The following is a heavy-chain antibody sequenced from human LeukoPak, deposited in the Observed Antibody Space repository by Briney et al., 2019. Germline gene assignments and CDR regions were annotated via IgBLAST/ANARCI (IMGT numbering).Heavy chain of an antibody. CDR1: GYTFTSYA. CDR2: ISAYNGNT. CDR3: ARGNRGSRPVDY. J-gene: IGHJ4*02. V-gene: IGHV1-18*01. Sequence: ASVKVSCKASGYTFTSYAMHWVRQAPGQRLEWMGWISAYNGNTNYAQKLQGRVTMTTDTSTSTAYMELRSLRSDDTAVYYCARGNRGSRPVDYWGQGTLVTVSS. D-gene: IGHD3-10*01.